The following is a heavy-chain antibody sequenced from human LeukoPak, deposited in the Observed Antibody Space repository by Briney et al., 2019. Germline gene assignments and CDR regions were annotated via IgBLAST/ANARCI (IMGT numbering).Heavy chain of an antibody. CDR1: GFSFSSYA. Sequence: PGGSLRLSCAASGFSFSSYAMSWVRQAPGEGLEWVSGLSDSGGNTIYADSVKGRFTISRDNSKNTLFLQMNSLRAEDTAVYYCARDRGTGYCSSTSCYNYMDVWGKGTTVTVSS. CDR3: ARDRGTGYCSSTSCYNYMDV. D-gene: IGHD2-2*02. CDR2: LSDSGGNT. J-gene: IGHJ6*03. V-gene: IGHV3-23*01.